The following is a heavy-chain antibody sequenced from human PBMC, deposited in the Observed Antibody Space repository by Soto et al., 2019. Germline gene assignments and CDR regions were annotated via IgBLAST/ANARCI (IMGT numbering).Heavy chain of an antibody. D-gene: IGHD3-9*01. J-gene: IGHJ4*02. Sequence: QVQVVESGGGEVQPGRSLRLSCAASGFTFSSYGMHWVRQAPGKGLERVAVISYDGSNKYYADSVKGRFTISRDNSKNTLYLKINSQRADDTAVYYCATEYYDILTGYLKSGFDYWGQGTLVTVSS. CDR2: ISYDGSNK. V-gene: IGHV3-30*03. CDR1: GFTFSSYG. CDR3: ATEYYDILTGYLKSGFDY.